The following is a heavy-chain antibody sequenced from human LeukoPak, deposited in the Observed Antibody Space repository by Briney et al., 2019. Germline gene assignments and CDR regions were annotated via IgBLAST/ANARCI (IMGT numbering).Heavy chain of an antibody. D-gene: IGHD2-21*01. V-gene: IGHV3-30*02. CDR1: GLSISSYG. CDR2: IRYGGSNQ. CDR3: AKDRVSGYCGGDCFYFDY. Sequence: GGSLRLSCAASGLSISSYGMHWVREAPGEGLQWVAFIRYGGSNQYYTDSLKGRFTISRDNSKNTLYLQMNSLRAEDTAVYYCAKDRVSGYCGGDCFYFDYWGQGTLVTVSS. J-gene: IGHJ4*02.